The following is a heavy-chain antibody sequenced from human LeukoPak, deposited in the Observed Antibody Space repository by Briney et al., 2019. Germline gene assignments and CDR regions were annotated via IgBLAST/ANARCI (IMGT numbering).Heavy chain of an antibody. D-gene: IGHD1-26*01. CDR1: GFTFSSYG. J-gene: IGHJ4*02. V-gene: IGHV3-30*02. Sequence: PGGSLRLSCAASGFTFSSYGMRWVRQAPGKGLEWVAFIRYDGSNKYYADSVKGRFTISRDNSKNTLYLQMNSLRAEDTAVYYCASKVGATGRSDYWGQGTLVTVSS. CDR3: ASKVGATGRSDY. CDR2: IRYDGSNK.